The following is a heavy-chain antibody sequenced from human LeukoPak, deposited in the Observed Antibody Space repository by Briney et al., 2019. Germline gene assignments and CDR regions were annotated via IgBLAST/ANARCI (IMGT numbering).Heavy chain of an antibody. V-gene: IGHV3-33*01. D-gene: IGHD4-23*01. CDR1: GFTFSSYG. J-gene: IGHJ3*02. CDR3: ARSRSTVAPHDAFDI. Sequence: GGSLRLSCAASGFTFSSYGMHWVRQAPGKGLEWVAVIWYDGSNKYYADSVKGRFTISRDNSKNTLYLQMNSLGAEDTAVYYCARSRSTVAPHDAFDIWGQGTMVTVSS. CDR2: IWYDGSNK.